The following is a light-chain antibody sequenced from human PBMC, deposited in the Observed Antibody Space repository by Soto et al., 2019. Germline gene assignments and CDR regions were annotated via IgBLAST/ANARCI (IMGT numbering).Light chain of an antibody. CDR1: QSFRGL. CDR3: QQRRRWPIT. V-gene: IGKV3-11*01. Sequence: VLTQSPVTLSLSPGESATLSCRASQSFRGLLAWYQQKPGQAPRLLIYDAYKRATGIPPRFSGSGSGTDFTLTIRSLEPEDSAVYYCQQRRRWPITFGQGTRLEIK. J-gene: IGKJ5*01. CDR2: DAY.